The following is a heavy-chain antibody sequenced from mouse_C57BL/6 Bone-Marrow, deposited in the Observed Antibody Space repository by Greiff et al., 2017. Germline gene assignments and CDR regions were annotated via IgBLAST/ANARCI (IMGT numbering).Heavy chain of an antibody. V-gene: IGHV5-4*01. Sequence: EVQVVESGGGLVKPGGSLKLSCAASGFTFSSYAMSWVRQTPEKRLEWVATISDGGSYTYYPDNVKGRFTITRDNAKNNLYLQMSHLKSEDTAMYYCARDEGVRPWFAYWGQGTLVTVSA. D-gene: IGHD2-14*01. CDR3: ARDEGVRPWFAY. CDR2: ISDGGSYT. CDR1: GFTFSSYA. J-gene: IGHJ3*01.